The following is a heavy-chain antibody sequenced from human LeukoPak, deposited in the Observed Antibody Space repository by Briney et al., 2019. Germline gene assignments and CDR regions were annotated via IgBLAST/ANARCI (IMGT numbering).Heavy chain of an antibody. CDR1: GFTFSTYW. V-gene: IGHV3-7*01. J-gene: IGHJ4*02. CDR2: INQDGSAT. Sequence: GGSLRLSCAASGFTFSTYWMSWVRQAPGKGLEWVANINQDGSATNYVDSAKGRFIVSRDNAKNSVFLQMSSLRAEDTAVYYCAIAAGWEQAYWGQGTLVTVSS. D-gene: IGHD1-26*01. CDR3: AIAAGWEQAY.